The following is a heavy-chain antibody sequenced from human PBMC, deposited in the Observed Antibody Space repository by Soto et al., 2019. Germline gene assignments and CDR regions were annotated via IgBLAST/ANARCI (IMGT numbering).Heavy chain of an antibody. V-gene: IGHV5-10-1*01. CDR1: GYSVAGYW. D-gene: IGHD3-22*01. CDR3: ARQIYDSDTGPNFQYYFDS. CDR2: IDPSDSQT. Sequence: PXESLRISVKGSGYSVAGYWITLVRQKPGKGLEWMGRIDPSDSQTYYSPSFRGHVTISVTKSITTVFLQWSSLRASDTAMYYCARQIYDSDTGPNFQYYFDSWGQGTPVTVSS. J-gene: IGHJ4*02.